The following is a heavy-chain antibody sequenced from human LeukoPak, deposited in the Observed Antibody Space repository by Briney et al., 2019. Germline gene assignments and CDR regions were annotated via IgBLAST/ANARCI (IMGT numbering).Heavy chain of an antibody. V-gene: IGHV4-59*01. Sequence: TSETLSLTCTVSGGSISGYYWTWIRQPPGRGLERIGYIYYTGSTNYNPSLKGRVTISLDASNNQFSLKLSSVTAPDTAVYYCARKNALDIWGQGTMVTVSS. CDR2: IYYTGST. J-gene: IGHJ3*02. CDR3: ARKNALDI. CDR1: GGSISGYY.